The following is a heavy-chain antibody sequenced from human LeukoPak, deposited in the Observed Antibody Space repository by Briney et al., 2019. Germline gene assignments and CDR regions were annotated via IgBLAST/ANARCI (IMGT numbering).Heavy chain of an antibody. CDR3: ARGWPSDY. CDR1: GFPFSSYW. J-gene: IGHJ4*02. CDR2: IKQDGSEK. V-gene: IGHV3-7*01. Sequence: GGSLRLSCAVSGFPFSSYWMSWARQAPGKGLEWVTNIKQDGSEKYYVDSAKGRFTISRDNAKNSLYLQMNGLGAEDTAVYYCARGWPSDYWGQGTLVTVSS. D-gene: IGHD5-24*01.